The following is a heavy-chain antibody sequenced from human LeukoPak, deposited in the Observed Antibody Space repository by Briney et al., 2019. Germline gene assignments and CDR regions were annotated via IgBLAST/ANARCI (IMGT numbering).Heavy chain of an antibody. Sequence: GRSLRLSCAASGFTFRTYTMHWVRQAPGKGLEWVAAISDDGNNAFYSDSAKGRLTISRDSSNNTLYLQMNSLRAEDTAVYLCAKQSNNHYYQEALDYWGQGTLVTVSS. D-gene: IGHD1-26*01. V-gene: IGHV3-30-3*01. J-gene: IGHJ4*02. CDR1: GFTFRTYT. CDR3: AKQSNNHYYQEALDY. CDR2: ISDDGNNA.